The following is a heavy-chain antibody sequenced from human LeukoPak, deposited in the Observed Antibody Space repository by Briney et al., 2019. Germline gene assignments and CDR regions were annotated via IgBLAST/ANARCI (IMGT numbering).Heavy chain of an antibody. J-gene: IGHJ4*02. D-gene: IGHD4-17*01. Sequence: SETLSLTCSVAGASISSHYWGWIRQSPRKGLEWVGYIYHSGTTKYNPSLKSRVAISVDTSRTQFSVGLSSVTAADTAVYFCAIVDEYGRYHYWGQGTLVTVSS. CDR1: GASISSHY. V-gene: IGHV4-59*11. CDR2: IYHSGTT. CDR3: AIVDEYGRYHY.